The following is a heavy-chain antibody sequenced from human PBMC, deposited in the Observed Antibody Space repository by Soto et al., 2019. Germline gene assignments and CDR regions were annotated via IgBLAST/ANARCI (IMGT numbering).Heavy chain of an antibody. V-gene: IGHV3-7*05. D-gene: IGHD5-12*01. CDR3: ARGRAITSRGSVYYGMDV. Sequence: EVQLVESGGGLVQPGGSLRLSCAASGFTFRTYSMCWVRQAPGKGLEWVANIRQDGGQTNYVDSVRGRFTISRDSAENSLYLHMNSLRAEDTAVYYCARGRAITSRGSVYYGMDVWGQGTTVTVSS. CDR1: GFTFRTYS. CDR2: IRQDGGQT. J-gene: IGHJ6*02.